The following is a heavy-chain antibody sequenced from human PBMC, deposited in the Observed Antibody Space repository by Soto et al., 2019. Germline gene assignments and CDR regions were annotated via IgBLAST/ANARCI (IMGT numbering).Heavy chain of an antibody. J-gene: IGHJ6*02. CDR3: AREYCSSSSSSYYGMDV. Sequence: EVQLVESGGGLVQPGGSLRLSCAASGFTFSSYEMNWVRQAPGKGLEWVSYISSSGSTIYYAGSVKGRFSISRDNAKNSLYLQMNRLRAEDTAVYYCAREYCSSSSSSYYGMDVWGRGSTVTVCS. V-gene: IGHV3-48*03. CDR1: GFTFSSYE. CDR2: ISSSGSTI. D-gene: IGHD2-2*01.